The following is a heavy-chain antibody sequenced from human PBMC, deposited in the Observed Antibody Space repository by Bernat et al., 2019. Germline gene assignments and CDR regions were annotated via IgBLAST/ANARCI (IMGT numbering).Heavy chain of an antibody. Sequence: QVQLVQSGAEVKKPGASVKVSCKASGYTFTGYYMHWVRQAPGQGLEWMGWINPNSGGRNYAQKFQGWVTMTRDTSISTAYMELSRLRSDDTAVYYCARDPDPIAAAGEAYYYYGMDVWGQGTTVTVSS. CDR2: INPNSGGR. J-gene: IGHJ6*02. D-gene: IGHD6-13*01. V-gene: IGHV1-2*04. CDR1: GYTFTGYY. CDR3: ARDPDPIAAAGEAYYYYGMDV.